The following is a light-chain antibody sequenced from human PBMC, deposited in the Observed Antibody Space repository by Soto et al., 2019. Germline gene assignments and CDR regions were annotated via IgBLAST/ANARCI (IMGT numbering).Light chain of an antibody. CDR1: QSVSSY. Sequence: EIVLTQSPATLSLSPGERATLSCRASQSVSSYLAWYQQKPGQAPRLLIHDASNRATGIPARFSGSGSETDFTLTISSLEPEDFAVYYCQQRSDWPLTFGQGTRLEI. V-gene: IGKV3-11*01. CDR2: DAS. CDR3: QQRSDWPLT. J-gene: IGKJ5*01.